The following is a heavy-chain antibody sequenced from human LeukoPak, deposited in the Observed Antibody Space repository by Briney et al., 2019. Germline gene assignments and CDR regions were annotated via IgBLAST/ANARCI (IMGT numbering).Heavy chain of an antibody. V-gene: IGHV3-30*02. Sequence: QPGGSLRLSCAASGFTFSSYGMHWVRQAPGKGLEWVAFIRYDGSNKYYADSVKGRFTISRDNSKHTLYLQMNSLRAEDTAVYYCAKTGPSYCSGGSCYPYYFDYWGQGTLVTVSS. CDR3: AKTGPSYCSGGSCYPYYFDY. CDR1: GFTFSSYG. D-gene: IGHD2-15*01. J-gene: IGHJ4*02. CDR2: IRYDGSNK.